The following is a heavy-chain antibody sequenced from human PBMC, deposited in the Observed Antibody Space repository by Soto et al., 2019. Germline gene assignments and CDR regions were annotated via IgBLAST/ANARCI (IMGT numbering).Heavy chain of an antibody. CDR3: ARYKDGSGSYYNNWFDP. CDR1: GGTFSSYA. D-gene: IGHD3-10*01. Sequence: QVQLVQSGAEVKKPGSSVKVSCKASGGTFSSYAISWVRQAPGQGLEWMGGIIPIFGTANYAQKFQGRVTITADESTSTAYMELSSLRSEGTAVYYCARYKDGSGSYYNNWFDPWGQGTLVTVSS. J-gene: IGHJ5*02. CDR2: IIPIFGTA. V-gene: IGHV1-69*01.